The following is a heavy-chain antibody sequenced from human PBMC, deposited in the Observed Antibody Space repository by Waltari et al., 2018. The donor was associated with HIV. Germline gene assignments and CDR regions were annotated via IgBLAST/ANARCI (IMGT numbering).Heavy chain of an antibody. CDR2: IDSGGRT. CDR3: ARLFQSGLEGGAFDI. Sequence: EVQLVETGGGLIQPGGSLRLSCVVSGFIVSSKYLNWVRQAPGKGLEWVSGIDSGGRTFYEDSVKGRFTISRDNSKNALYLQMNYVRAEDTAVYFCARLFQSGLEGGAFDIWGQGTMVDVSS. CDR1: GFIVSSKY. V-gene: IGHV3-53*02. J-gene: IGHJ3*02. D-gene: IGHD1-1*01.